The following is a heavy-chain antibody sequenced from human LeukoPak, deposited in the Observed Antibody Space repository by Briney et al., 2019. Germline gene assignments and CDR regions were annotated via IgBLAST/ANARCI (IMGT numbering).Heavy chain of an antibody. CDR1: GFTFSSYG. Sequence: GGSLRLSCAASGFTFSSYGMSWVRQAPGKGLEWVPAISGSGGSTYYADSVKGRFTISRDNSKNTLYLQMNSLRAEDTAVYYCAKTGDPDGRFDYWGQGTLVTVSS. D-gene: IGHD1-14*01. V-gene: IGHV3-23*01. CDR3: AKTGDPDGRFDY. CDR2: ISGSGGST. J-gene: IGHJ4*02.